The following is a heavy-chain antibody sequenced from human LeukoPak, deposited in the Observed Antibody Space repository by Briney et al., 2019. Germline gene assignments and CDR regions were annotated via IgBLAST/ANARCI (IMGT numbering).Heavy chain of an antibody. CDR2: ITSSSSYI. CDR1: GFTFTSYN. Sequence: GGSLRLSWAASGFTFTSYNMNWVRQAAGKGLEWDSSITSSSSYIYYADSVKGRFTISRDNAKNSLYLQMDSLRAEDTAVYYCAELGITMIGGVWGKGTTVTISS. D-gene: IGHD3-10*02. CDR3: AELGITMIGGV. V-gene: IGHV3-21*06. J-gene: IGHJ6*04.